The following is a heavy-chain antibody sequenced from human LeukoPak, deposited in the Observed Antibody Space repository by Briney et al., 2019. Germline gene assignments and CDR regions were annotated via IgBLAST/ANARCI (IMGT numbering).Heavy chain of an antibody. V-gene: IGHV1-2*06. Sequence: GASVKVSCKASGYIFTDYYMHWVRQAPGQGLEWMGRINPNNGGTNYAQKFQGRATMTRDTSISTAYMELSRLTSDDTAVYYCARSDGIDYWGQGTLVTVSS. CDR3: ARSDGIDY. J-gene: IGHJ4*02. D-gene: IGHD1-26*01. CDR2: INPNNGGT. CDR1: GYIFTDYY.